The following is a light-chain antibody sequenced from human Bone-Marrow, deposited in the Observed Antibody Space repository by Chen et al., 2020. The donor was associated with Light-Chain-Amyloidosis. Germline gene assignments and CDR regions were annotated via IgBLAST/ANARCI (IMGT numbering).Light chain of an antibody. V-gene: IGLV2-14*01. Sequence: QSALTQPASVSGSPGQSITISCTGTSGDVGTYNYVSWYQQHPGKAPKVMIYAVSNRPSGVSTRFSGSKSGNTASLTLSGLQAEDEADYYCSSFTRSSSYVFGPGTKVTVL. CDR3: SSFTRSSSYV. J-gene: IGLJ1*01. CDR1: SGDVGTYNY. CDR2: AVS.